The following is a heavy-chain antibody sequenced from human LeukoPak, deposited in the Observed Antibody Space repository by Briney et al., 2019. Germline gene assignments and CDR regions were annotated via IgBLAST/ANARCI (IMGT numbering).Heavy chain of an antibody. CDR1: GFPFSSYA. Sequence: QSGGSLRLSCSASGFPFSSYAMHWVRQAPGKGLEYVSAISSNGGSTYYADSVKGRFTISRDNSKNTLYLQMSSLRAEDTAVYYCVKEGYSSGWDGDWGQGTLVTVSS. CDR2: ISSNGGST. D-gene: IGHD6-19*01. CDR3: VKEGYSSGWDGD. V-gene: IGHV3-64D*06. J-gene: IGHJ4*02.